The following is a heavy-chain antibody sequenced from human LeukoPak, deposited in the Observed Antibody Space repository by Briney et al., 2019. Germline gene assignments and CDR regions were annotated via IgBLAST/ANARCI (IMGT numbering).Heavy chain of an antibody. CDR1: GYTFTGYY. Sequence: ASVKVSCKASGYTFTGYYMHWLRQAPGQGLEWMGWINPNSGGTNYAQKFQGRVTMTRDTSISTAYMELSRLRSDDTAVYYCARATSRGSGWSLWGQGTLVTVSS. CDR2: INPNSGGT. CDR3: ARATSRGSGWSL. J-gene: IGHJ4*02. D-gene: IGHD6-19*01. V-gene: IGHV1-2*02.